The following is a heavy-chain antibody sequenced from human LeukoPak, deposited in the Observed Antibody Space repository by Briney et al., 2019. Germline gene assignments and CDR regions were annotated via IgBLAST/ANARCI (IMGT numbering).Heavy chain of an antibody. CDR1: GDSVSSNSAA. CDR2: TYYRSKWYN. V-gene: IGHV6-1*01. Sequence: SQTLSLTCAISGDSVSSNSAAWNWIRQSPSRGLEWLGRTYYRSKWYNDYAVSVKSRITINPDTSKNQFSLQLNSVTPEDTAVYYCARDFCTGGYSYGHCVGYFDYWGQGTLVTVSS. CDR3: ARDFCTGGYSYGHCVGYFDY. J-gene: IGHJ4*02. D-gene: IGHD5-18*01.